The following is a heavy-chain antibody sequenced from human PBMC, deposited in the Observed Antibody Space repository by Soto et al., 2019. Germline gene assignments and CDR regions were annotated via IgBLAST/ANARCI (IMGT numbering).Heavy chain of an antibody. V-gene: IGHV4-31*03. CDR2: IYYSGST. Sequence: QVQLQESGPGLVKPSQTLSLTCTVSGGSISRDAFYWSWIRQHPGEGLEWIGYIYYSGSTYYNPSLTSRVTISADTSKNQFSLNLSSVSAADTALYYCARGKYDSSGYYYDYWGQGSLVTVSS. CDR1: GGSISRDAFY. J-gene: IGHJ4*02. D-gene: IGHD3-22*01. CDR3: ARGKYDSSGYYYDY.